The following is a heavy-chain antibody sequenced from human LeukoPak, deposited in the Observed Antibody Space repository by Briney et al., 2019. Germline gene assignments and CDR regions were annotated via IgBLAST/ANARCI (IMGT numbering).Heavy chain of an antibody. Sequence: ASVKVSCKASGYTFTSYDINWVRHATGQGLEWMGWMNPNSGNTGYALKFQGRVTMTRNTSISTAYMELSSLRSEDTAVYYCARSFRVWLQSHAFDIWGQGTMVTVSS. J-gene: IGHJ3*02. V-gene: IGHV1-8*01. CDR3: ARSFRVWLQSHAFDI. CDR2: MNPNSGNT. D-gene: IGHD5-24*01. CDR1: GYTFTSYD.